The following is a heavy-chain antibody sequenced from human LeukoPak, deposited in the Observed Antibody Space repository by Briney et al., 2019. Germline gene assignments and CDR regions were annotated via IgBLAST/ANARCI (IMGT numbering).Heavy chain of an antibody. CDR2: INPNSGGT. Sequence: GASVKVSCKASGYTFTGYYMHWVRQAPGQGLEWMGWINPNSGGTNYAQKFQGRVTMTRDTSISTAYMELSRLRSDDTAVYYCARDHSSSLADAFDIWGRGTLVTVSS. V-gene: IGHV1-2*02. CDR1: GYTFTGYY. CDR3: ARDHSSSLADAFDI. J-gene: IGHJ3*02. D-gene: IGHD6-6*01.